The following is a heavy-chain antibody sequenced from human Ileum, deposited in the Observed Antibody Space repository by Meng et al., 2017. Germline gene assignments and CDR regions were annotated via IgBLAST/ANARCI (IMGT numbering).Heavy chain of an antibody. V-gene: IGHV4-61*01. CDR1: GGSVNTGSYS. CDR2: MYFSGST. J-gene: IGHJ4*02. D-gene: IGHD3-22*01. CDR3: ARGHYDKYFDS. Sequence: HAQLQESGPGLVRPSETLSLTCTISGGSVNTGSYSWSWIRPHPGQGLEWIGYMYFSGSTKYNASLKSRVSISVDTSKKQFSLNLTSVTAADTAVYYCARGHYDKYFDSWGQGTLVTVSS.